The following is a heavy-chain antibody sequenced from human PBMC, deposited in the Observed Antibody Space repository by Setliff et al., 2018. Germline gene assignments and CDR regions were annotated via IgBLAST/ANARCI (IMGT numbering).Heavy chain of an antibody. V-gene: IGHV3-7*01. J-gene: IGHJ6*02. D-gene: IGHD3-3*01. CDR1: GFTFSRYW. CDR3: ARATIFGVAPYYYYYYGMDV. CDR2: IKQDGSEK. Sequence: LRLSCAASGFTFSRYWMSWVRQAPGKGLEWVANIKQDGSEKYYVDSVKGRFTISRDNAKNSLYLQMNSLRAEDTAVYYCARATIFGVAPYYYYYYGMDVWGQGTTVTVSS.